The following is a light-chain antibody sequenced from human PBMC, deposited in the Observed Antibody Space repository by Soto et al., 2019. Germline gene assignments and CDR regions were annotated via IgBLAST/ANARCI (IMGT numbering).Light chain of an antibody. Sequence: DLVMTQSPLSLPVTPGEPASISCRSSQSLLHSNGYNYLDWYLQKPGQSPQLLIYLGSNRASGVPDRFSGSGSGTAFTLKISRVEAEDFGVYYFMQALQTPATFGQGTKVEI. CDR3: MQALQTPAT. V-gene: IGKV2-28*01. CDR1: QSLLHSNGYNY. J-gene: IGKJ1*01. CDR2: LGS.